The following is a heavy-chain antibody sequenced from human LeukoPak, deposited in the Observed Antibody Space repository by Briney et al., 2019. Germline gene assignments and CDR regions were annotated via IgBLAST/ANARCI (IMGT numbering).Heavy chain of an antibody. V-gene: IGHV3-30*18. J-gene: IGHJ4*02. CDR3: AKEGGLGPYYYDSSGYYELRY. CDR1: GFTFSSYG. Sequence: GRSLRLSCAASGFTFSSYGMHWVRQAPGTGLEWVAVISYDGSNKYYADSVKGRFTISRDNSKNTQYLQMNSLRAEDTAVYYCAKEGGLGPYYYDSSGYYELRYWGQGTLVTVSS. D-gene: IGHD3-22*01. CDR2: ISYDGSNK.